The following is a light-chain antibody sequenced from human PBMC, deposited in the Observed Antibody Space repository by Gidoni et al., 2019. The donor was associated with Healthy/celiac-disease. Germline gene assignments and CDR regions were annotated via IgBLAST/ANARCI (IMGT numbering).Light chain of an antibody. V-gene: IGKV4-1*01. J-gene: IGKJ4*01. CDR3: QQYYSTPQLT. CDR2: WAS. CDR1: QSVLYSYNNKNY. Sequence: DIVMTQSPESLPVSLGERATINCKSRQSVLYSYNNKNYLAWYQQKPGQPPKLLIYWASTLESGVPDRFSGSGSGTDFTLTISSLQAEDVAVYYCQQYYSTPQLTFGGGTKLEIK.